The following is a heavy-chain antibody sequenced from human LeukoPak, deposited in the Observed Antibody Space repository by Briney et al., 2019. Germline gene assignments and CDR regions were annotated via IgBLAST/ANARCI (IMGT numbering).Heavy chain of an antibody. V-gene: IGHV1-2*02. Sequence: ASVKVSCKASGYTFTSYDINWVRQATGQGLEWMGWINPNSGDTNYAQKFQGRVTMTRDTSISTAYMELSRLRSDDTAVYYCARVRYRLAETYIDYWGQGTLVTVSS. CDR2: INPNSGDT. D-gene: IGHD3-16*01. CDR1: GYTFTSYD. J-gene: IGHJ4*02. CDR3: ARVRYRLAETYIDY.